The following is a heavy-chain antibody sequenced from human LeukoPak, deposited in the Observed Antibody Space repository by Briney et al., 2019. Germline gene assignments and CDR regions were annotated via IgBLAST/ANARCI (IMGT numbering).Heavy chain of an antibody. V-gene: IGHV3-7*03. D-gene: IGHD2-2*01. CDR3: ARGDVVVPAAKVPYYYMDV. J-gene: IGHJ6*03. Sequence: GGSLRLSCAASGFTFSSYWMNWVRQAPGKGLEWVANIKQDGSEKYYVDSVKGRFTISRDNAKNSLYLQMNSLRAEDTAVYYCARGDVVVPAAKVPYYYMDVWGKGTTVTVSS. CDR1: GFTFSSYW. CDR2: IKQDGSEK.